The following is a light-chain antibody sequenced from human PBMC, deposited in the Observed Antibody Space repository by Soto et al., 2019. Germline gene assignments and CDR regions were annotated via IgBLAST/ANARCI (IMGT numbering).Light chain of an antibody. J-gene: IGKJ2*01. CDR2: GAS. V-gene: IGKV3-15*01. CDR3: QQYNNWPPYT. CDR1: QNISNK. Sequence: EIVMTQSPATLSVSPGERATLSCRASQNISNKLAWYQQKLGQAPRLLIYGASTRATGIPARFSGSGSGTEFTLTISSLQSEDFAVYYCQQYNNWPPYTFGQGTKLEIK.